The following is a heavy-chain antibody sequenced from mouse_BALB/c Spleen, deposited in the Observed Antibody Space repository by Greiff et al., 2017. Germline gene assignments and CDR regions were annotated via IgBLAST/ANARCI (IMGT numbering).Heavy chain of an antibody. CDR2: IDPSDSYT. J-gene: IGHJ3*01. V-gene: IGHV1-69*02. CDR3: ASAMITKFAY. D-gene: IGHD2-4*01. CDR1: GYTFTSYW. Sequence: VKLMESGAELVKPGASVKLSCKASGYTFTSYWMHWVKQRPGQGLEWIGEIDPSDSYTNYNQKFKGKATLTVDKSSSTAYMQLSSLTSEDSAVYYCASAMITKFAYWGQGTLVTVSA.